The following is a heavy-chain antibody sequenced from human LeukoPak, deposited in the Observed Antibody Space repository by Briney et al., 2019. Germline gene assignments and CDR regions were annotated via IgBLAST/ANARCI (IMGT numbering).Heavy chain of an antibody. CDR2: IYYSGST. CDR1: GGSISSYY. CDR3: ATRGLRGSGWYRVDY. D-gene: IGHD6-19*01. V-gene: IGHV4-59*08. J-gene: IGHJ4*02. Sequence: PSETLSLTCTVSGGSISSYYWSWIRQPPGKGLEWIGSIYYSGSTNYNPSLKSRVTISIDMSQSHFSLNLSSVTAADTAFYYCATRGLRGSGWYRVDYWGQGTLVTVSS.